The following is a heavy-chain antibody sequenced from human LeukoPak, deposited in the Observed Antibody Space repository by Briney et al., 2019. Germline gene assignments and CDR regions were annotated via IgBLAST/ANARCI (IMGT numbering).Heavy chain of an antibody. J-gene: IGHJ4*02. D-gene: IGHD3-9*01. V-gene: IGHV3-30*02. Sequence: PGGSLRLSCAASGFTFSSYGMHWVRQAPGRGLEWVAFIRYDGSNKYYADSVKGRFTISRDNSKNTLYLQMNSLRAEDTAVYYCAKTSLDWLALSESFDYWGQGTLVTVSS. CDR1: GFTFSSYG. CDR2: IRYDGSNK. CDR3: AKTSLDWLALSESFDY.